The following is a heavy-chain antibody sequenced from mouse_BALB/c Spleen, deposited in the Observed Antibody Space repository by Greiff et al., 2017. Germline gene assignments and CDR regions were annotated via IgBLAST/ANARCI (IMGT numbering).Heavy chain of an antibody. CDR3: ARSGLYGNYLDY. J-gene: IGHJ2*01. V-gene: IGHV14-3*02. D-gene: IGHD2-10*02. Sequence: EVKVVESGAELVKPGASVKLSCTASGFNIKDTYMHWVKQRPEQGLEWIGRIDPANGNTKYDPKFQGKATITADTSSNTAYLQLSSLTSEDTAVYYCARSGLYGNYLDYWGQGTTLTVSS. CDR1: GFNIKDTY. CDR2: IDPANGNT.